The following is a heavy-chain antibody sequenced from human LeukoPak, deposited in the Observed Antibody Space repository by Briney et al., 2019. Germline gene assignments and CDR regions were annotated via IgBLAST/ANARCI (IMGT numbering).Heavy chain of an antibody. Sequence: PGGSLRLSCAASGFTFDDYAMHWVRHAPGKGLAWVSLISGDGGSTYYADSVKGRFTISRDNSKNSLYLQMNSLRTEDTALYYCAKDMGDTAMVTFDIWGQGTMVTVSS. V-gene: IGHV3-43*02. CDR3: AKDMGDTAMVTFDI. CDR2: ISGDGGST. D-gene: IGHD5-18*01. CDR1: GFTFDDYA. J-gene: IGHJ3*02.